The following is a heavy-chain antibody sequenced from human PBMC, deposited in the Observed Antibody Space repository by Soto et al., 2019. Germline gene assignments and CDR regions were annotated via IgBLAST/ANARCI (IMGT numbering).Heavy chain of an antibody. CDR2: IKSDGIST. Sequence: VQLEQSGGGVVQPGGSLRLSCTASGFTFSSYWMHWVRQAPGEGLVWVSRIKSDGISTSYADSVKGRVTISRDNGKNTLYLQMNSLRAEDTAVYYCARGFDGRYYYYDVWGQGTTVTVSS. D-gene: IGHD3-9*01. CDR3: ARGFDGRYYYYDV. CDR1: GFTFSSYW. J-gene: IGHJ6*03. V-gene: IGHV3-74*02.